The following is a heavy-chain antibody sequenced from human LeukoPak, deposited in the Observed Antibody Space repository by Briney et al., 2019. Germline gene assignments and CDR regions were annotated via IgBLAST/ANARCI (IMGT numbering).Heavy chain of an antibody. Sequence: GGSLRLSCAASGFTFSSYAMSWVRPAPGKGLEWVSSISGSGDNTYYADSVKDRFSISRDNSKTTVSLQMNSLRAEDTAVYYCAKGTGTAVTSAANYWGQGTLVTVSS. CDR3: AKGTGTAVTSAANY. D-gene: IGHD4-17*01. J-gene: IGHJ4*02. CDR2: ISGSGDNT. V-gene: IGHV3-23*01. CDR1: GFTFSSYA.